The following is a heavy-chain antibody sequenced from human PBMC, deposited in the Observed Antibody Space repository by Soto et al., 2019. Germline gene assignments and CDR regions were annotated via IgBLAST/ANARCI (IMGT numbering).Heavy chain of an antibody. CDR3: LRSHGAY. J-gene: IGHJ4*02. V-gene: IGHV4-61*01. D-gene: IGHD2-8*01. Sequence: SETLSLTCTVSGGSVSSGPYHWNWIRQPPGKGLEWIGHISSSGTTNYNPSLESRVTMSMDTSRNQFSLRVSSVTAADTAVYYCLRSHGAYWGQGILVTVSS. CDR2: ISSSGTT. CDR1: GGSVSSGPYH.